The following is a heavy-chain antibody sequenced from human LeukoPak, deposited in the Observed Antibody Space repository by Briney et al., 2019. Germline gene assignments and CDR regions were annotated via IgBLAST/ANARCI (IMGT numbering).Heavy chain of an antibody. CDR3: ARANTVGATDY. CDR1: GGSISSYY. J-gene: IGHJ4*02. V-gene: IGHV4-59*01. D-gene: IGHD1-26*01. Sequence: PSETLSLTCTVSGGSISSYYWSWIRQPPGKGLEWIGYIYYSGSTTYNPSLKSRVTISVDTSKNQFSLKLSSVTAADTAVYYCARANTVGATDYWGQGTLVSVSS. CDR2: IYYSGST.